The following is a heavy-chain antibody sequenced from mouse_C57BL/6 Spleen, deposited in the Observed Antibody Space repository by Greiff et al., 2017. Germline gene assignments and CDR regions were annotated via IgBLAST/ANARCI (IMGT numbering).Heavy chain of an antibody. CDR1: GFSLTSYG. Sequence: VKVVESGPGLVAPSQSLSLTCTVSGFSLTSYGVHWVRQPPGKGLEWMVVIWSDGSTTYNSAIKSRLSSSKDNSKSHVFLKMNRLQNDNTAMYYWARHYYGRSYSMDYWGQGTSVTVSS. CDR3: ARHYYGRSYSMDY. J-gene: IGHJ4*01. CDR2: IWSDGST. V-gene: IGHV2-6-1*01. D-gene: IGHD1-1*01.